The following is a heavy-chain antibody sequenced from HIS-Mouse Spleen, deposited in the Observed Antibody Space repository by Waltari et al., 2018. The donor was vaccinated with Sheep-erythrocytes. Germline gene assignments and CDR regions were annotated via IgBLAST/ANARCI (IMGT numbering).Heavy chain of an antibody. V-gene: IGHV3-13*01. D-gene: IGHD4-17*01. CDR3: ARGPHYGDYWYFDL. CDR2: SGTAGDT. Sequence: EVQLVESGGGLVQPGGSLRLSCAASGFTFSSYDMHWVRQATGTGLEWVSASGTAGDTYYPGSVKGRFTISRENAKNSLYLQMNSLRAGDTAVYYCARGPHYGDYWYFDLWGRGTLVTVSS. CDR1: GFTFSSYD. J-gene: IGHJ2*01.